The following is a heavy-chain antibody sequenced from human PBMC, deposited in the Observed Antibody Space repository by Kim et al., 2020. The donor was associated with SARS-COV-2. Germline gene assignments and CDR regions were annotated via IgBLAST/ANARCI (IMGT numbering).Heavy chain of an antibody. J-gene: IGHJ6*01. D-gene: IGHD3-10*02. CDR1: GGSLSSRDW. CDR3: ARCSSGSDYYFYCNMDV. Sequence: SETLSLTCDVSGGSLSSRDWWSWVRQPSGKGLEWIGEIYHSGGTNYNPSLRSRVTISLDKSKNQLSLKLNSVTAADTAVYYCARCSSGSDYYFYCNMDV. V-gene: IGHV4-4*02. CDR2: IYHSGGT.